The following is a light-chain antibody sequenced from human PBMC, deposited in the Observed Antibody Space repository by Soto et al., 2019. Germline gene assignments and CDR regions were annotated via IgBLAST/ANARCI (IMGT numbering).Light chain of an antibody. CDR2: GAS. Sequence: DIHMTQSPSPMCASVGARVTIPSRASQTPNTYINWSQQKPAQATNLLINGASSLQTGDPSKFSGSGSGTYFTLTISNLQPEDCATYSCQQPYSPPLTFGPGTEVDIK. CDR1: QTPNTY. CDR3: QQPYSPPLT. V-gene: IGKV1-39*01. J-gene: IGKJ3*01.